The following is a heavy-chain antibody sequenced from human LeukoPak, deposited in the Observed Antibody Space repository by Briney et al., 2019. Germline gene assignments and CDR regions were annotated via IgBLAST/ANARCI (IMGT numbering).Heavy chain of an antibody. D-gene: IGHD1-26*01. J-gene: IGHJ5*02. Sequence: GGSLRLSCAASGLTFSSYAMSWVRQAPGKGLEWVSAISGSGGSTYYADSVKGRFTISRDNSKNTLYLQMNSLRAEDTAVYSCAKRTTPNSGSYYNWFDPWGQGTLVTVSS. V-gene: IGHV3-23*01. CDR1: GLTFSSYA. CDR3: AKRTTPNSGSYYNWFDP. CDR2: ISGSGGST.